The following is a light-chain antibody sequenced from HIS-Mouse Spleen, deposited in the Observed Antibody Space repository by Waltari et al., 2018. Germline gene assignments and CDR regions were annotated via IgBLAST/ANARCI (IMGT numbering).Light chain of an antibody. Sequence: AIQLTQSPSSLSASVGDRVTITCRASQGISSALACYQQKPGKAPKLLIYDASSLESGVPSRFSGSGSGTDFTLTISSLQPEDFATYYCQQFNSYPYSTFGGGTKVEIK. J-gene: IGKJ4*01. CDR3: QQFNSYPYST. CDR2: DAS. V-gene: IGKV1-13*02. CDR1: QGISSA.